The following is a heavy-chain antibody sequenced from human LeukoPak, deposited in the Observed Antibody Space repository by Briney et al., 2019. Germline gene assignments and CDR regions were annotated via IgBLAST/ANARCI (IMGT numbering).Heavy chain of an antibody. CDR2: IIPIFGTA. V-gene: IGHV1-69*01. J-gene: IGHJ4*02. Sequence: SVKVSCKASGGTFSSYAISWVRQAPGQGLEWMGGIIPIFGTASYAQKFQGRVTITADESTSTAYMELSSLRSEDTAVYYCARETSGRAVRIFDYWGQGTLVTVSS. D-gene: IGHD1/OR15-1a*01. CDR3: ARETSGRAVRIFDY. CDR1: GGTFSSYA.